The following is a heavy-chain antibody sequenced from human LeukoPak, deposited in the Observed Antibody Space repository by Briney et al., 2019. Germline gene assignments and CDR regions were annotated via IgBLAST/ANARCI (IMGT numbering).Heavy chain of an antibody. CDR3: TTDREELDYYYYGMDV. Sequence: GGSLRLSCAASGFTFSSYSMNWVRQAPGKGLEWVGRIKSKTDGGTTDYAAPVKGRFTISRDDSKNTLYLQMNSLKTEDTAVYYCTTDREELDYYYYGMDVWGQGTTVTVSS. CDR1: GFTFSSYS. V-gene: IGHV3-15*01. J-gene: IGHJ6*02. D-gene: IGHD1-1*01. CDR2: IKSKTDGGTT.